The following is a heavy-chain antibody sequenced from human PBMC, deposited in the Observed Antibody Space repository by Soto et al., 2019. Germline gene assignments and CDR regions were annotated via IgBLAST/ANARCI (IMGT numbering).Heavy chain of an antibody. CDR3: AITVDFGF. D-gene: IGHD4-4*01. CDR2: INPSSGNT. J-gene: IGHJ4*02. Sequence: QVQLVQSGAEVKKPGASVKVSCKASGYNFTSYYINWVRQAPGQGLEWMGIINPSSGNTNYAQKWRGRVAMTRDTSTSTVYMELSSLKSEDTAVYYCAITVDFGFWGQGTLVTVSS. CDR1: GYNFTSYY. V-gene: IGHV1-46*04.